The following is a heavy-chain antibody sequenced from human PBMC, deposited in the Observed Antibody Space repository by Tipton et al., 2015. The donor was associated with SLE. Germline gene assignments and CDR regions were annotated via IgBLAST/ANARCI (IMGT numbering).Heavy chain of an antibody. Sequence: TLSLTCTVSGDSISSSTYYWGWIRQPPGKGLEWIGNMYFSGSTYYSPSLKSRVTISVDTSKNHFFLKLSSVTAADTAVYFCARDKSNWDIDYWGQGTLVTVSS. V-gene: IGHV4-39*07. D-gene: IGHD1-1*01. CDR3: ARDKSNWDIDY. CDR2: MYFSGST. J-gene: IGHJ4*02. CDR1: GDSISSSTYY.